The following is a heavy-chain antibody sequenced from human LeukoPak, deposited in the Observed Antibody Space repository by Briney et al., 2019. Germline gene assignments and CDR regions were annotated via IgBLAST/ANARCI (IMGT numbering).Heavy chain of an antibody. Sequence: PGGSLRLSCVASGFSYSSKWMHWVRQAPGKGLVWVSRISSDGSSTHYADSVKGRFTVSRDNAKNTLFLQMNSLRAEDTAVYYCASEFSGGCHWGQGTLVAVSS. CDR3: ASEFSGGCH. V-gene: IGHV3-74*01. D-gene: IGHD3-10*01. CDR1: GFSYSSKW. CDR2: ISSDGSST. J-gene: IGHJ4*02.